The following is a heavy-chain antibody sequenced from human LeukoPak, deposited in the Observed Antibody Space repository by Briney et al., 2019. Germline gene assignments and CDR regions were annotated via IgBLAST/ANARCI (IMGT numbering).Heavy chain of an antibody. CDR2: IYYSGST. D-gene: IGHD6-13*01. CDR3: ARAYSSSWYDYYVDY. J-gene: IGHJ4*02. V-gene: IGHV4-59*01. CDR1: GGSISSYY. Sequence: PSETLSLTCTVSGGSISSYYWSWIRQPPGKGLEWIGYIYYSGSTNYNPSLKSRVTISVDTSKNQFSLKLSSVTAADTAVYYCARAYSSSWYDYYVDYWGQGTLVTVSS.